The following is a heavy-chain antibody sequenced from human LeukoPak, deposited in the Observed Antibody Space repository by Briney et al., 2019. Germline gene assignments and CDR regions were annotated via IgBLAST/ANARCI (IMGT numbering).Heavy chain of an antibody. J-gene: IGHJ4*02. D-gene: IGHD3-22*01. Sequence: GASVKVSCKASGYTFSDYYMHWVRQAPGQGLEWMGWINPKSGGTNYAQKFQGRVTTTRDTSITTAYMELSRLRSDDTAVYYCARGDYDSLSFDSWGQGTLVTVSS. CDR2: INPKSGGT. V-gene: IGHV1-2*02. CDR1: GYTFSDYY. CDR3: ARGDYDSLSFDS.